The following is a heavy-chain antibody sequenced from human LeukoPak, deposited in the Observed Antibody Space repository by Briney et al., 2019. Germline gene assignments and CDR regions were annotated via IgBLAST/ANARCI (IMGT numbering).Heavy chain of an antibody. D-gene: IGHD3-16*01. J-gene: IGHJ2*01. CDR2: VYYSGST. V-gene: IGHV4-59*08. CDR1: GDPMRSFY. Sequence: SETLSLTCTVSGDPMRSFYWSLIRQPPGKGLEWIGHVYYSGSTNYNPSLKSRVTISVDTSKNQFSLKLSSVTAADTAVYYCARHGGVVGPIYLPDYWYFDLWGRGTLVTVSS. CDR3: ARHGGVVGPIYLPDYWYFDL.